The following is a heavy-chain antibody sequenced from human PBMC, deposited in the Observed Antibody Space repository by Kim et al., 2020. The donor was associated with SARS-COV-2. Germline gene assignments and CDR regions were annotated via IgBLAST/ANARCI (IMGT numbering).Heavy chain of an antibody. CDR3: ARWIGSADYYGMDV. D-gene: IGHD2-2*03. CDR1: GFTFSSYS. CDR2: ISSSSSYI. J-gene: IGHJ6*02. Sequence: GGSLRLSCAASGFTFSSYSMNWVRQAPGKGLEWVSSISSSSSYIYYADSVKGRFTISRDNAKNSLYLQMNSLRAEDTAVYYCARWIGSADYYGMDVWGQGTTVTVSS. V-gene: IGHV3-21*01.